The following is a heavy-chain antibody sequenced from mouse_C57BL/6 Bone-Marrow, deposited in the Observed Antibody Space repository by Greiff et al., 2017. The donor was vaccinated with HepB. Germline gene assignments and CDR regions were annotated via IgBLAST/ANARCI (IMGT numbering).Heavy chain of an antibody. CDR1: GFTFSSYG. D-gene: IGHD3-2*02. J-gene: IGHJ3*01. CDR2: ISSGGSYT. CDR3: ARPRDSSPLAY. Sequence: EVHLVESGGDLVKPGGSLKLSCAASGFTFSSYGMSWVRQTPDKRLEWVATISSGGSYTYYPDSVKGRFTISRDNAKNTLYLQMSSLKSEDTAMYYCARPRDSSPLAYWGQGTLVTVSA. V-gene: IGHV5-6*01.